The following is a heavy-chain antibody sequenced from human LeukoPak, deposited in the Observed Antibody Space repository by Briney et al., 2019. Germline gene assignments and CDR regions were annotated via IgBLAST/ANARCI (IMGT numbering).Heavy chain of an antibody. CDR2: VWYDGSNK. D-gene: IGHD3-3*01. J-gene: IGHJ6*02. CDR3: ARGINDFWSGYYYGMDV. CDR1: GFTFSSYW. Sequence: GGSLRLSCAASGFTFSSYWMHWVRQAPGKGLEWVAVVWYDGSNKYYADSVKGRFTISRDNSKNTLYLQMNSLRAEDTAVYYCARGINDFWSGYYYGMDVWGQGTTVTVSS. V-gene: IGHV3-33*08.